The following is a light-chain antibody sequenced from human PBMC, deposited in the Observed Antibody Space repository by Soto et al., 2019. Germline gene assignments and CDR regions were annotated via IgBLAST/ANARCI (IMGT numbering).Light chain of an antibody. J-gene: IGKJ4*01. V-gene: IGKV3-20*01. CDR2: GAS. CDR1: QSVSSY. CDR3: QQYVSSPLT. Sequence: EIVLTQSLATLSLSPGERATLSCRASQSVSSYLAWYQQKPGQAPRLLIYGASRRAPGIPERFSGSGSGTDFTLTISRLEPEDFAVYYCQQYVSSPLTFGGGTKVDIK.